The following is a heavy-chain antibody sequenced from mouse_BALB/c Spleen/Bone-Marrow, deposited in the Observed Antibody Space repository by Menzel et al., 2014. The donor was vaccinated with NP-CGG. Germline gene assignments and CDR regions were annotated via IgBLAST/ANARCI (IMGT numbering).Heavy chain of an antibody. CDR3: ARDSPYAMDY. Sequence: VQLKQSGAELAKPGASVKLSCTASGFNIKDTYMHWVKQRPEQGLEWIGRIDPANGNTKYDPKFQGKATITADTSSNTAYLQLSGLTSEDTAVYYCARDSPYAMDYWGQGTSVTVSS. V-gene: IGHV14-3*02. CDR1: GFNIKDTY. J-gene: IGHJ4*01. CDR2: IDPANGNT.